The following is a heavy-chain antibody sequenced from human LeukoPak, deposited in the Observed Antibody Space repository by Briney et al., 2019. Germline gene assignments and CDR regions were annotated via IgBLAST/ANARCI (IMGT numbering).Heavy chain of an antibody. CDR3: TSAYYYYGMDV. CDR2: IKSKTDGGTT. CDR1: GFTFSSYA. J-gene: IGHJ6*02. V-gene: IGHV3-15*01. Sequence: SGGSLRLSCAASGFTFSSYAMSWVRQAPGKGLEWVGRIKSKTDGGTTDYAAPVKGRFTISRDDSKNTLYLQMNSLKTEDTAVYYCTSAYYYYGMDVWGQGTTVTVSS.